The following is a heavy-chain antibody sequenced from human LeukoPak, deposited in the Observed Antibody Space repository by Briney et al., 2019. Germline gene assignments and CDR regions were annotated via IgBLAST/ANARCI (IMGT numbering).Heavy chain of an antibody. D-gene: IGHD3-16*01. Sequence: GGSLRLSCAASGFTFSSYATSCGRPAPGKGLEWVSAIRGSGGSTYSADSVKGRVTISRDNSRDTLYLQMNSLRAEETTVYYCAKGYYDYVWGSYYFDYWGQGTLVTVSS. CDR2: IRGSGGST. CDR1: GFTFSSYA. V-gene: IGHV3-23*01. CDR3: AKGYYDYVWGSYYFDY. J-gene: IGHJ4*02.